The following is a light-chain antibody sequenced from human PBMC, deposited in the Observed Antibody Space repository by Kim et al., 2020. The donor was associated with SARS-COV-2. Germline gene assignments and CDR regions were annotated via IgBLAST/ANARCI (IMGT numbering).Light chain of an antibody. Sequence: PGKSARITCGENSIGLQSVHWYQQKPGQAPVLVIYYDTDRPSGIPERFSGSNSGNTATLTISRVEAGDEADYYCQVWDTGSDHPIFGGGTQLTVL. CDR1: SIGLQS. J-gene: IGLJ2*01. CDR2: YDT. V-gene: IGLV3-21*04. CDR3: QVWDTGSDHPI.